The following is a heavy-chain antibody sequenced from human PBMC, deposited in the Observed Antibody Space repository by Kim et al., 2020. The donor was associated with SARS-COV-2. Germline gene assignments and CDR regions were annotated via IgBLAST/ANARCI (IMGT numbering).Heavy chain of an antibody. D-gene: IGHD2-15*01. V-gene: IGHV1-18*01. J-gene: IGHJ6*02. CDR2: ISAYNGNT. CDR3: ARRSDCSGGSCYDGMDV. CDR1: GYTFTSYG. Sequence: ASVKVSCKASGYTFTSYGISWVRQAPGQGLEWMGWISAYNGNTNYAQKLQGRVTMTTDTSTSTAYMELRSLRSDDTAVYYCARRSDCSGGSCYDGMDVWGQGTTVTVSS.